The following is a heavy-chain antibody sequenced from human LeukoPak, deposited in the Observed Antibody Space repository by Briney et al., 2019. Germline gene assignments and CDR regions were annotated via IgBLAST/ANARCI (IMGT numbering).Heavy chain of an antibody. V-gene: IGHV4-39*07. Sequence: ASETLSLTCTVSGGSISSYYWAWIRQPPGKGLEWIGSVYYSGSTDYNPSLLSRVTISIDTSMNQFSLKLTSVTAADTAVYYCARDLQWFGDVYYFDHWGQGSQVTVSS. D-gene: IGHD3-10*01. CDR1: GGSISSYY. CDR2: VYYSGST. J-gene: IGHJ4*02. CDR3: ARDLQWFGDVYYFDH.